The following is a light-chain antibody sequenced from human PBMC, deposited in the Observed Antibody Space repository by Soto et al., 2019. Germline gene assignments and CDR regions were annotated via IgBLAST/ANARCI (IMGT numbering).Light chain of an antibody. CDR1: SSDVGGHNS. CDR2: DVS. J-gene: IGLJ1*01. Sequence: QSVLTQPASVSGSPGQSITISCTGTSSDVGGHNSVSWYRQDPGKAPKLMIYDVSNRPSGVSDRFSGSKSGNTASLTISGLQIEDEAAYYCSSFTSSVTYVFGTGTKFTVL. CDR3: SSFTSSVTYV. V-gene: IGLV2-14*01.